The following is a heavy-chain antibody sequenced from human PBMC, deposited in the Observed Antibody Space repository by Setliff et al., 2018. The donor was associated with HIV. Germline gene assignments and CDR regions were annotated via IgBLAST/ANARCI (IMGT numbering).Heavy chain of an antibody. V-gene: IGHV1-8*01. J-gene: IGHJ4*02. CDR1: GYTFTSYD. CDR2: MNPNSGNT. CDR3: ARGASEFRYDTNGYPSGGLDF. D-gene: IGHD3-22*01. Sequence: ASVKVSCKASGYTFTSYDINWVRQATGQGLEWMGWMNPNSGNTGYAQKFQGRVTMTRNTSISTAYMELSSLRSEDTAVYYCARGASEFRYDTNGYPSGGLDFWGQGTLVTVSS.